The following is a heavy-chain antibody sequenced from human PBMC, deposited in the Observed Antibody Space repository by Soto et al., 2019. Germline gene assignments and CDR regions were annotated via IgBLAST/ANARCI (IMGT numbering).Heavy chain of an antibody. Sequence: PSETLSLTCAVSGGSIGGVGYSWSWILQPPGGGLEWIGYMYHSGTFLKSPSLKTRLTMSLDMSKNQFSLTLNSMTAADTAVYYCARAQFYSGSGNYNNLMFDAWGQGIQVTVSS. V-gene: IGHV4-30-2*01. CDR1: GGSIGGVGYS. J-gene: IGHJ5*02. D-gene: IGHD3-10*01. CDR2: MYHSGTF. CDR3: ARAQFYSGSGNYNNLMFDA.